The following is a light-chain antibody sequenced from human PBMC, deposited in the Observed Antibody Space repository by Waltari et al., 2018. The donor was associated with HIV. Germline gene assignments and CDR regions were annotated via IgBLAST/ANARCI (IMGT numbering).Light chain of an antibody. V-gene: IGKV1-5*03. CDR3: QQYHIYST. J-gene: IGKJ1*01. CDR1: QSINSW. Sequence: DIQMTQSPSTLSASVGDRVTITCRASQSINSWLAWYQQKPGKAPNLLIYKASTLERGVPSRFSGSGSGTEFTLTISSLQSDDSATYFCQQYHIYSTFGQGTKVGIK. CDR2: KAS.